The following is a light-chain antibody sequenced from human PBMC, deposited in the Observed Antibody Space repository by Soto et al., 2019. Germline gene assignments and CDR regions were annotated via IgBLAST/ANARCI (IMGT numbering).Light chain of an antibody. V-gene: IGKV3-20*01. Sequence: EMVMTQSPATLSVSPGERATLSCRASQSVSSYLAWYQQKPGQAPRLLIYDASNRATDVPDRFSGSGSGTDFTLTIGRLEPEDFAVYYCQQFGSLGTFGQGTKVDIK. J-gene: IGKJ1*01. CDR1: QSVSSY. CDR3: QQFGSLGT. CDR2: DAS.